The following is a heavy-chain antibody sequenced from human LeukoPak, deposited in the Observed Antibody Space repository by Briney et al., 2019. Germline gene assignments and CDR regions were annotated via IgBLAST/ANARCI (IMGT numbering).Heavy chain of an antibody. CDR3: AREMGYDNSGLDY. CDR1: GFTFSSYY. D-gene: IGHD4-23*01. CDR2: TSGGGSYI. V-gene: IGHV3-21*06. Sequence: GGSLRLSCAASGFTFSSYYINWVRQAPGKGLEWVSSTSGGGSYIYYADSVKGRFTISRDNAKNSLYLQMNSLRDEDTAVYYCAREMGYDNSGLDYWGQGTLVTASS. J-gene: IGHJ4*02.